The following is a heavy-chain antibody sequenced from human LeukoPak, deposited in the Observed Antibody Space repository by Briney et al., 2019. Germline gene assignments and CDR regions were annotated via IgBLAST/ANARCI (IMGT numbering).Heavy chain of an antibody. Sequence: GGSLRLSCAGSGFTFSAYIMSWVRQAPGKGLEWVSSISTSGSFIYYADSVKGRFTISRDNAKNSLYLQMNSLRADDTAVYYCARDFEERGYYLADFDYWGQGTLVTVSS. J-gene: IGHJ4*02. D-gene: IGHD3-22*01. CDR2: ISTSGSFI. CDR1: GFTFSAYI. CDR3: ARDFEERGYYLADFDY. V-gene: IGHV3-21*06.